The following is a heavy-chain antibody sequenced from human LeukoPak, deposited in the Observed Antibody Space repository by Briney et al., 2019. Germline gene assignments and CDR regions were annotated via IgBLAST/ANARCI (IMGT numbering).Heavy chain of an antibody. D-gene: IGHD3-22*01. J-gene: IGHJ3*02. Sequence: PSETLSLTCTVSGGSISSYYWSWIRQPPGKGLEWIGYIYYSGSTNYNPSLKSRVTISVDTSKNQFSLKLSSVTAADTAVYYCARDGHYYDSSGYYLGGAFDIWGQGTMVTVSS. CDR1: GGSISSYY. CDR3: ARDGHYYDSSGYYLGGAFDI. V-gene: IGHV4-59*01. CDR2: IYYSGST.